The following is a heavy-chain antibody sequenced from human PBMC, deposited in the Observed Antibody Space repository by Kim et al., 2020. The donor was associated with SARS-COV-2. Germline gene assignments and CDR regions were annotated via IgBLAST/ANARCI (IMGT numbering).Heavy chain of an antibody. CDR3: AKIGTVTTWGALDY. CDR1: GFTFSSYA. J-gene: IGHJ4*02. CDR2: ISGSGGST. D-gene: IGHD4-17*01. V-gene: IGHV3-23*01. Sequence: GGSLRLSCAASGFTFSSYAMSWVRQAPGKGLEWVSAISGSGGSTYYADSVKGRFTISRDNSKNTLYLQMNSLRAEDTAVYYCAKIGTVTTWGALDYWGQGTLVTVSS.